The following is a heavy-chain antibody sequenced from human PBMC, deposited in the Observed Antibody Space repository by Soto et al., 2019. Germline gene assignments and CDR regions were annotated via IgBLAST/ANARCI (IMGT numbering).Heavy chain of an antibody. CDR3: ARVGPLYYYDSSGYSRPDY. CDR2: ISAYNGNT. D-gene: IGHD3-22*01. V-gene: IGHV1-18*01. Sequence: ASVKVSCKASGYTFTSYGISWVRQAPGQGLEWMGWISAYNGNTNYAQKLQGRVTMTTDTSTSTAYMELRSLRSDDTAVYYCARVGPLYYYDSSGYSRPDYWGQGTLVTVSS. J-gene: IGHJ4*02. CDR1: GYTFTSYG.